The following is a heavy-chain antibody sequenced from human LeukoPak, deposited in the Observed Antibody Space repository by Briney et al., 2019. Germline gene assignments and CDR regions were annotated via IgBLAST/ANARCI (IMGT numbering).Heavy chain of an antibody. J-gene: IGHJ4*02. CDR2: IIPIFGTA. CDR1: GGTFSSYA. V-gene: IGHV1-69*13. D-gene: IGHD3-3*01. CDR3: ARSRWPRSGYNNFDY. Sequence: SVKVSCKASGGTFSSYAISWVRQAPGQGLEWMGGIIPIFGTANYEQKFQGRVTITADESTSTAYMELSSLRSEDTAVYYCARSRWPRSGYNNFDYWGQGTLVTVSS.